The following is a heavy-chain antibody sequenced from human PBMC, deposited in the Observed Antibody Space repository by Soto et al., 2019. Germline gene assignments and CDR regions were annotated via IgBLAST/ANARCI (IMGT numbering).Heavy chain of an antibody. CDR2: VSYDGSNK. CDR1: GFIFSSYG. D-gene: IGHD3-16*01. Sequence: SLRLSCAASGFIFSSYGMHWVRQAPGKGLEWVAVVSYDGSNKYYADSVKGRFTISRDNSKNTLYLQMNSLRAEDTAVYYCAKDSVGLRLGHFDYWGQGTLVTVSS. J-gene: IGHJ4*02. V-gene: IGHV3-30*18. CDR3: AKDSVGLRLGHFDY.